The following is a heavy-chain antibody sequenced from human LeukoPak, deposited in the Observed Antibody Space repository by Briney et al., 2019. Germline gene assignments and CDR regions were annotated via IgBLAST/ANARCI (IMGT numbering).Heavy chain of an antibody. J-gene: IGHJ4*02. D-gene: IGHD1-26*01. CDR1: GGTFSSYT. Sequence: SVKVSCKASGGTFSSYTISWVRQAPGQGLEWMGRIIPILGIANYAQKFQGRVTITADKSTSTAYMELSSLSSEDTAVYYCARVGSYQEYYFDYWGQGTLVTVSS. V-gene: IGHV1-69*02. CDR3: ARVGSYQEYYFDY. CDR2: IIPILGIA.